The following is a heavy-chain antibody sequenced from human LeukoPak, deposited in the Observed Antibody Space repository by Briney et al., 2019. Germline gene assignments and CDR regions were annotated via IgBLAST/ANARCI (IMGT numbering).Heavy chain of an antibody. J-gene: IGHJ4*02. CDR3: AKDPVSWGSYRSDY. CDR1: GFTFSSYA. CDR2: ISGNGGST. V-gene: IGHV3-23*01. Sequence: GGSLRLSCAASGFTFSSYAMSWVRQAPGKGLEWVSGISGNGGSTYYVNSVKGRFTISRDNSKNTLYLQMNSLRAEDTAVYYCAKDPVSWGSYRSDYWGQGTLVTVSS. D-gene: IGHD3-16*02.